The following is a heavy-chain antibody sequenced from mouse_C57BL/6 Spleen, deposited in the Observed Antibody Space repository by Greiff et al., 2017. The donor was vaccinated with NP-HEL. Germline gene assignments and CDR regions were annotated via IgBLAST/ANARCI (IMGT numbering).Heavy chain of an antibody. V-gene: IGHV1-53*01. CDR1: GYTFTSYW. CDR3: ARRGYDYDGYAMDY. J-gene: IGHJ4*01. D-gene: IGHD2-4*01. CDR2: INPSNGGT. Sequence: QVQLQQPGTELVKPGASVKLSCTASGYTFTSYWMHWVKQRPGQGLEWIGNINPSNGGTNSNEKFKSKATLTVDKSSSTAFMQLSSLTSEDSAVYYCARRGYDYDGYAMDYWGQGTSVTVSS.